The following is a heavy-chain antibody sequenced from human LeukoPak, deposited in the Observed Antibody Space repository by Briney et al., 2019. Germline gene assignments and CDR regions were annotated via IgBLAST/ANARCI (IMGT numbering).Heavy chain of an antibody. J-gene: IGHJ6*02. D-gene: IGHD3-10*01. CDR1: GYTFTGYY. V-gene: IGHV1-2*04. CDR2: INPNSGGT. CDR3: ARYSETMAPYGMDV. Sequence: GASVKVSCKASGYTFTGYYMHWVRQAPGQELEWMGWINPNSGGTSYAQKFQGWVTMTRDTSINTAYMELSRLRSDDTAVYYCARYSETMAPYGMDVWGQGTTVTVSS.